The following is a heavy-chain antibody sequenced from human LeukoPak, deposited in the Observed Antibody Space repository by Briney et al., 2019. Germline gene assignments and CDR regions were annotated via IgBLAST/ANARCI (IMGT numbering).Heavy chain of an antibody. CDR3: AKDRLVESYAFDI. CDR1: GFTFSSYG. J-gene: IGHJ3*02. D-gene: IGHD2-2*01. Sequence: GGSLRLSCAASGFTFSSYGMHWARQAPGKGLEWVAFIRYDGSNKYYADSVKGRFTISRDNSKNTLYLQMNSLRAEDTAVYYCAKDRLVESYAFDIWGQGTMVTVSS. V-gene: IGHV3-30*02. CDR2: IRYDGSNK.